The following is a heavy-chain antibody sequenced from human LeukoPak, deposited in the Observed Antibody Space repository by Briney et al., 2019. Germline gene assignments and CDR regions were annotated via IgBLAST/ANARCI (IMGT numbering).Heavy chain of an antibody. J-gene: IGHJ4*02. Sequence: ASVKVSCKASGYTFTSYDINWVRQATGQGLEWMGWMNPNSGNTGYAQKFQGRVTITRNTSISTAYMELSSLRSEDTAVYYCAMNSGSYNPLDYWGQGTLVTVSS. V-gene: IGHV1-8*03. D-gene: IGHD1-26*01. CDR3: AMNSGSYNPLDY. CDR1: GYTFTSYD. CDR2: MNPNSGNT.